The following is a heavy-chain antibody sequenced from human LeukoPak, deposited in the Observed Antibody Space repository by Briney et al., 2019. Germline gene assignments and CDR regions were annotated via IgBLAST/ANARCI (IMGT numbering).Heavy chain of an antibody. Sequence: GRSLRLSCAASGFTFSSYAMHWVRQAPGKGLEWVANIKQDGSEKYYVDSVKGRFIISRDNAKNSLYLQMNSLRAEDTAVYYCARVQWELHNFDYWGQGTLVTVSS. CDR3: ARVQWELHNFDY. CDR2: IKQDGSEK. CDR1: GFTFSSYA. D-gene: IGHD1-26*01. V-gene: IGHV3-7*01. J-gene: IGHJ4*02.